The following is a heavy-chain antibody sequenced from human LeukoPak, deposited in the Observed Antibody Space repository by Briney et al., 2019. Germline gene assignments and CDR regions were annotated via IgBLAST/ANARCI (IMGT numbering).Heavy chain of an antibody. CDR3: ARGGRWLHGAFDI. D-gene: IGHD5-12*01. V-gene: IGHV4-61*09. Sequence: SQTLSLTCTVSGGSNRSGSYYWSWIRQPAGKGLEWIGEINHSGSTNYNPSLKSRVTISVDTSKNQFSLKLSSVTAADTAVYYCARGGRWLHGAFDIWGQGTMVTVSS. J-gene: IGHJ3*02. CDR1: GGSNRSGSYY. CDR2: INHSGST.